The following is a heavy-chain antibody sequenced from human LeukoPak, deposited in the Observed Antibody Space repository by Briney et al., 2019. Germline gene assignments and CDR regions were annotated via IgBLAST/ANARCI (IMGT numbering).Heavy chain of an antibody. D-gene: IGHD1-26*01. CDR1: GGSFSAYY. CDR3: AKSGGYGLIDY. J-gene: IGHJ4*02. Sequence: SETLSLTCAIYGGSFSAYYWNWIRQPPGKGLEWIGSIYSSGSTYYNASLQSRVTISIETSKNQISLRLNSVTAADTAMYYCAKSGGYGLIDYWGQGTLVTVSS. V-gene: IGHV4-34*01. CDR2: IYSSGST.